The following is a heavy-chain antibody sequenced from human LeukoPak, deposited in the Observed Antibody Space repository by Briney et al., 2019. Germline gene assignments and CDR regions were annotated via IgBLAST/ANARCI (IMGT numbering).Heavy chain of an antibody. CDR3: AKDPQLWLLNLFDY. D-gene: IGHD5-18*01. Sequence: PGGSLRLSCAASGFTFSDYYMSWIRQAPGKGLEWVSAISGSGGSTYYADSVKGRFTISRDNSKNTLYLQMNSLRAEDTAVYYCAKDPQLWLLNLFDYWGQGTLVTVSS. J-gene: IGHJ4*02. CDR1: GFTFSDYY. CDR2: ISGSGGST. V-gene: IGHV3-23*01.